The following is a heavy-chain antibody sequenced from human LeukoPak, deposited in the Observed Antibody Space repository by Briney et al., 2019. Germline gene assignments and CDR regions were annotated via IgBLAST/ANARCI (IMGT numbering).Heavy chain of an antibody. CDR2: TSGSI. D-gene: IGHD3/OR15-3a*01. Sequence: ETLSLTCAVSGASISSHYWSWIRQPPGKGLEWIGYTSGSISDNPSLKSRVAVSVDPSQNQVSLSLTSVTAADTAVYYCARVLAIFGLGTTDFYMDVWGKGTTVTVSS. J-gene: IGHJ6*03. CDR3: ARVLAIFGLGTTDFYMDV. CDR1: GASISSHY. V-gene: IGHV4-59*11.